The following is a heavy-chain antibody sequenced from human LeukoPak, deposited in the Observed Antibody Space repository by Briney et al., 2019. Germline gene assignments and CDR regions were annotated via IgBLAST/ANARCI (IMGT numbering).Heavy chain of an antibody. V-gene: IGHV4-31*03. CDR3: ARPARFGELIK. CDR2: IYYSGST. Sequence: SETLSLTCTVSGGSISSGGYYWSWIRQHPGKGLEWIGYIYYSGSTYYNPSLKSRVTISVDTSKNQFSLKLSSVTAADTAVYYCARPARFGELIKWGQGTLVTVSS. CDR1: GGSISSGGYY. J-gene: IGHJ4*02. D-gene: IGHD3-10*01.